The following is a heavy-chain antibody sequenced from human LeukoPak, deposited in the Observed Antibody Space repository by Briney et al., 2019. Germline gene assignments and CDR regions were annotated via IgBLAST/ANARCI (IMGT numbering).Heavy chain of an antibody. CDR3: ARSLYSGYDYYFDY. D-gene: IGHD5-12*01. J-gene: IGHJ4*02. CDR1: GDTFTSYT. CDR2: IIPILGIA. Sequence: ASVKVSCKASGDTFTSYTISWVRQAPGQGLEWMGRIIPILGIANYAQKFQGRVTITTDKSTSTAYMEPSSLRSEDTAVYYCARSLYSGYDYYFDYWGQGTLVTVSS. V-gene: IGHV1-69*02.